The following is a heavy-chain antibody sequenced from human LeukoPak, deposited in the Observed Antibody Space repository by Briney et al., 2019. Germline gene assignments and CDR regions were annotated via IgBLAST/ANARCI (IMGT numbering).Heavy chain of an antibody. CDR1: GFPFSSRW. J-gene: IGHJ4*02. D-gene: IGHD2-15*01. Sequence: GGSLRLSCAASGFPFSSRWMSWVRQAPGKGLEWVANIKADGSEKYYVDSVKGRFTVSRDNAKNTLFLQMNSLRAEDTGLYYCARYCGGGSCFDYWGRGTLVTVSS. CDR2: IKADGSEK. V-gene: IGHV3-7*04. CDR3: ARYCGGGSCFDY.